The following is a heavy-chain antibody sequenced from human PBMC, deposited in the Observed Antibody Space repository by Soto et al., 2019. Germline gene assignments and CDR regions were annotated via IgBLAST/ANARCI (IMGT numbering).Heavy chain of an antibody. CDR2: IYYSGTT. Sequence: SETLSLTCTVSGGSISSYYWSWIRQPPGKGLEWIGYIYYSGTTNYNPSLNSRVTISVDTSKNQFSLKLTSVTAADTAVYFCARYRLYYDSGSFPYYFDHWGQGTLVTVSS. CDR3: ARYRLYYDSGSFPYYFDH. J-gene: IGHJ4*02. D-gene: IGHD3-10*01. CDR1: GGSISSYY. V-gene: IGHV4-59*08.